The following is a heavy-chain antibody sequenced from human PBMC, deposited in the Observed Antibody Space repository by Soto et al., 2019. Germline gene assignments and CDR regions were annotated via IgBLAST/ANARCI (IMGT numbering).Heavy chain of an antibody. D-gene: IGHD1-26*01. CDR2: IYYSGST. J-gene: IGHJ4*02. V-gene: IGHV4-39*01. CDR3: ARQIVGATDY. CDR1: GGSISSSSYY. Sequence: PSETLSLTCTVSGGSISSSSYYWGWIRQPPGKGLEWIGSIYYSGSTYYNPSLKSRVTISVDTSKNQFSLKLSSVTAADTAVYYCARQIVGATDYWGQGTLVTVYS.